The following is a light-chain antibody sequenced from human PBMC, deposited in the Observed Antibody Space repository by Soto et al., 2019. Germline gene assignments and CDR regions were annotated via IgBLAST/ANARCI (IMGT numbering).Light chain of an antibody. CDR3: QQYNNWPPLT. Sequence: EIVMTQSPATLSVSPGERATLSCRASQSISSKLAWYQQKPGQAPRLLIYGASTRATGIPARFSGSGSGTEFTLTISSLQSEDFAFYYCQQYNNWPPLTFGQGTRLESK. CDR1: QSISSK. J-gene: IGKJ5*01. CDR2: GAS. V-gene: IGKV3-15*01.